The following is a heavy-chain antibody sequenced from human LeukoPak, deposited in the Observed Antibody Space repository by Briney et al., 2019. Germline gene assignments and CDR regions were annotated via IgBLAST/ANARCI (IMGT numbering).Heavy chain of an antibody. CDR2: IYYSGST. D-gene: IGHD1-26*01. J-gene: IGHJ5*02. Sequence: PSETLSLTCTVSGGSISSYYWSWIRQPPGKGLEWIGYIYYSGSTNYNPSLKSRVTISVDTSKNQFSLKLSSVTAADTAVYYCARGGGWELLQRNWFDPRGQGPLVTVS. CDR1: GGSISSYY. CDR3: ARGGGWELLQRNWFDP. V-gene: IGHV4-59*01.